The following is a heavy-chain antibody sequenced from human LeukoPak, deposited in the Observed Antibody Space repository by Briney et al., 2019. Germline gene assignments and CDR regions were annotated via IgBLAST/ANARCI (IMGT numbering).Heavy chain of an antibody. Sequence: GGSLRLSCAASGFTFSSYEMNWVRQAPGKGLEWVSYISSSGSTIYYADSVKGRFTISRDNAKNSLYLQMNSLRAEDTAVYYCAKVNRYYDSSGYYPAYYWGQGTLVTVSS. CDR1: GFTFSSYE. J-gene: IGHJ4*02. V-gene: IGHV3-48*03. CDR3: AKVNRYYDSSGYYPAYY. CDR2: ISSSGSTI. D-gene: IGHD3-22*01.